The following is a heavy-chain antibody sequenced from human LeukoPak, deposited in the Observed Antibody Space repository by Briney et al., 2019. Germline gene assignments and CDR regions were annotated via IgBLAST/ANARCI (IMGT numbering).Heavy chain of an antibody. CDR2: ISWNSGSI. J-gene: IGHJ3*02. V-gene: IGHV3-9*01. D-gene: IGHD1-1*01. CDR1: GFTFDDYA. Sequence: PGRSLRLSCAASGFTFDDYAMHWVRQAPGKGLEWVSGISWNSGSIGYADSVKGRFTISRDNAKNSLYLQMNSLRAEDTALYYCAKDTRKRTGAFDIWGEGKMVTVSS. CDR3: AKDTRKRTGAFDI.